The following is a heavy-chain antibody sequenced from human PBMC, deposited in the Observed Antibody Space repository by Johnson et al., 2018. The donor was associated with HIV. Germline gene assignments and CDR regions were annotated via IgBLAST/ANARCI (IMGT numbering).Heavy chain of an antibody. CDR1: GFIFSSYH. D-gene: IGHD3-22*01. CDR2: IQNDGNNK. CDR3: ARASPNYYDSSGYFPLDAFDI. J-gene: IGHJ3*02. Sequence: VQLVESGGGVVQPGMSLRLSCAASGFIFSSYHMHWVRQAPGKGLEWVALIQNDGNNKYHADSVKGRFTSSRDNSKNTLFLQMNSLTAEDTAVYDCARASPNYYDSSGYFPLDAFDIWGQGTMVTVSS. V-gene: IGHV3-30*04.